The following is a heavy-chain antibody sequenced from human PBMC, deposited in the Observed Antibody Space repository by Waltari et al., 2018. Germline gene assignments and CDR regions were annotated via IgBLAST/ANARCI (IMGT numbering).Heavy chain of an antibody. J-gene: IGHJ1*01. D-gene: IGHD4-17*01. V-gene: IGHV4-39*01. CDR3: GRIAFGDDGGYFQY. CDR1: RGSITTNYH. CDR2: MQYRGST. Sequence: QLQLQESGPGLVRPSETLSLTCTVSRGSITTNYHWAWIRQPPGKGLEWMGNMQYRGSTFYNPSLMSRVTISLDTSKNQFSLTLTSVDAADTAVYFCGRIAFGDDGGYFQYWGQGTLVTVSS.